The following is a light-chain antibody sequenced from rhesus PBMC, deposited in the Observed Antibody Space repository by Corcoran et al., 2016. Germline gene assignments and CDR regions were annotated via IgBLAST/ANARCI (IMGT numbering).Light chain of an antibody. CDR1: QDIKHY. CDR3: QQHNTYPT. V-gene: IGKV1S14*01. CDR2: SAS. J-gene: IGKJ1*01. Sequence: DIQMTQSPSSLSASVGDTVTITCRASQDIKHYLAWYQQRPGKAPKSLSYSASNLEGGVPSRFSGSGSGTECTLTIRSLQPEDFATYYCQQHNTYPTFGQGTKVEIK.